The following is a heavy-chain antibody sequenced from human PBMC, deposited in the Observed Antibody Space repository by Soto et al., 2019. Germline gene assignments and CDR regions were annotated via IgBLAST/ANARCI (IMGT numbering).Heavy chain of an antibody. V-gene: IGHV4-59*01. CDR1: GGSISSYY. CDR2: IYYSGST. CDR3: ARDYDFWSGYYSPSYGMDV. Sequence: SETLCLTCTVSGGSISSYYWSWIRQPPGKGLEWIGYIYYSGSTNYNPSLKSRVTISVDTSKNQFSLKLSSVTAADTAVYYCARDYDFWSGYYSPSYGMDVWGQGTTVTVSS. J-gene: IGHJ6*02. D-gene: IGHD3-3*01.